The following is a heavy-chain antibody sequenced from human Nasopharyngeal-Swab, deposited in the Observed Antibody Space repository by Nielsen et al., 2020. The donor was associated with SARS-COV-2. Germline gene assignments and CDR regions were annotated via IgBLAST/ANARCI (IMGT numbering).Heavy chain of an antibody. CDR3: ARDVGGRDNY. Sequence: WIRQPPGKGLLWISRIATDGTITDYADSVKGRFTISRDNAKNTLYLQMNSLRAEDTAVYYCARDVGGRDNYWGQGALVTVSS. D-gene: IGHD2-15*01. V-gene: IGHV3-74*01. CDR2: IATDGTIT. J-gene: IGHJ4*02.